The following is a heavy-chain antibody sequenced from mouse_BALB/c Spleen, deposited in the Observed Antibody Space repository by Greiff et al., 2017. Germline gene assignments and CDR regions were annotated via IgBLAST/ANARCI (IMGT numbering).Heavy chain of an antibody. CDR3: ARGEGFFDY. CDR1: GYSITSDYA. CDR2: ISYSGST. V-gene: IGHV3-2*02. J-gene: IGHJ2*01. Sequence: DVKLVESGPGLVKPSQSLSLTCTVTGYSITSDYAWNWIRQFPGNKLEWMGYISYSGSTSYNPSLKSRISITRDTSKNQFFLQLNSVTTEDTATYYCARGEGFFDYWGQGTTLTVSS. D-gene: IGHD3-3*01.